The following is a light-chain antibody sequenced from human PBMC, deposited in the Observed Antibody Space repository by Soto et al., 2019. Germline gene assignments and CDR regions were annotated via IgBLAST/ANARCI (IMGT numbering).Light chain of an antibody. V-gene: IGKV3-11*01. CDR2: DAS. J-gene: IGKJ1*01. CDR3: QQRNSWPA. Sequence: EVVLTQSPDTLSLPPGERATLSCRASQSISSYLAWYQQKPGQAPRLLIYDASSRATGIPARFSGSGSGTDFTLTISSLEPEDFAVYYCQQRNSWPAFGQGTKVDIK. CDR1: QSISSY.